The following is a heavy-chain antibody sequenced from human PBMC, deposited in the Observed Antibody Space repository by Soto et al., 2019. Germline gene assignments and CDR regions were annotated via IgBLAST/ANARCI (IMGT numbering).Heavy chain of an antibody. D-gene: IGHD2-21*02. J-gene: IGHJ3*02. CDR2: INVAGHT. V-gene: IGHV3-13*01. Sequence: GGSLRLSCAASGFIFSDYDMHWVRQAPGEGLQWVANINVAGHTYYPVSVQGRFAISRENAENSLYLHINTLRAEDTAIYYCTRTADFTSAFDIWGHGTMVTVSS. CDR3: TRTADFTSAFDI. CDR1: GFIFSDYD.